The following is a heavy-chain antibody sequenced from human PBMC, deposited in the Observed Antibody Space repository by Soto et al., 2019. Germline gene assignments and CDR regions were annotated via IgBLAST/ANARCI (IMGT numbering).Heavy chain of an antibody. V-gene: IGHV3-74*01. CDR3: VRGVTISCLFDY. CDR2: INSDGSDT. J-gene: IGHJ4*02. D-gene: IGHD2-2*01. Sequence: GGSLRLSCAASGFTFSKWWMHWVRQAPGKGLECLSRINSDGSDTTYADSVKGRFTTSRDNAKNTLYLQMSSLRAEDTAVYYCVRGVTISCLFDYWGQGTPVTV. CDR1: GFTFSKWW.